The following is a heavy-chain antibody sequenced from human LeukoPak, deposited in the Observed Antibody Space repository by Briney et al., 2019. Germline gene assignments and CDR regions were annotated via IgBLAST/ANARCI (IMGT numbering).Heavy chain of an antibody. Sequence: SETLSLTCTVSGAPITNSYWGWIRQPPGKGLEWIGFTHYSGSTSSNPSLKSRVAMSVDTSKNQFSLRVTSVTAAATAVYYCARLYPLVSISTYHYHPLDVGGQGTTVTVS. CDR1: GAPITNSY. V-gene: IGHV4-59*08. J-gene: IGHJ6*02. CDR2: THYSGST. CDR3: ARLYPLVSISTYHYHPLDV. D-gene: IGHD2-2*01.